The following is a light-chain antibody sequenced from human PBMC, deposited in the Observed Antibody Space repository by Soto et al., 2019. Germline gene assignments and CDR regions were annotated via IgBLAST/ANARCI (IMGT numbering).Light chain of an antibody. CDR1: QSIDNY. Sequence: DIQMTQSPSSLSASVGDRVTIACRVSQSIDNYLSWYQQIPGKAPKLLIYAASSLQSGVPSRFSGSGSGTDFTLTISSLQPEDFATYYCQQSYSTPRTFGQGTKV. V-gene: IGKV1-39*01. J-gene: IGKJ1*01. CDR3: QQSYSTPRT. CDR2: AAS.